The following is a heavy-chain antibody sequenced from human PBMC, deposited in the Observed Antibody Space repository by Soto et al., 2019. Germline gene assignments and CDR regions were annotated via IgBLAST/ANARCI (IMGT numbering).Heavy chain of an antibody. CDR3: ASSRIAAAGTTDY. V-gene: IGHV1-69*02. CDR2: IIPILGIA. J-gene: IGHJ4*02. D-gene: IGHD6-13*01. Sequence: QVQLVQSGAEVKKPGSSVKVSCKASGGTFSSYTISWVRQAPGQGLEWMGRIIPILGIANYAQKFQGRVTITADKSTSTAYMERSSLRSEDTAVYYCASSRIAAAGTTDYWGQGTLVTVSS. CDR1: GGTFSSYT.